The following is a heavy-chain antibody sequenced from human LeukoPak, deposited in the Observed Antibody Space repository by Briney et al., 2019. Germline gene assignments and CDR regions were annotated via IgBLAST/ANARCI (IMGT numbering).Heavy chain of an antibody. CDR3: ARGLVVVPAAIRTYYYYYMDV. CDR2: ISDGSTYI. J-gene: IGHJ6*03. D-gene: IGHD2-2*02. V-gene: IGHV3-21*01. Sequence: PGGSLRLSCAASGFTFNTYSMNWVRQAPGKGLEWVSSISDGSTYIYYADSVKGRFTISRDNAKNSLYLQMNSLRADDTAVYYCARGLVVVPAAIRTYYYYYMDVWGKGTTVTVSS. CDR1: GFTFNTYS.